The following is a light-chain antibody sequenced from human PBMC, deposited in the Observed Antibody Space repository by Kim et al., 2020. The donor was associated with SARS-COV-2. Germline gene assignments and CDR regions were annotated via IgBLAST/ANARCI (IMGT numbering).Light chain of an antibody. J-gene: IGLJ2*01. V-gene: IGLV1-36*01. CDR2: YDD. CDR1: SANIGNNV. CDR3: AAWDDSRNGVI. Sequence: ESVTITMSGTSANIGNNVVNWYQQLPGTAPKLLIYYDDLLPSGVSDRFSGSKSGTSASLAISGLQSEDEADYYCAAWDDSRNGVIFGGGTQLTVL.